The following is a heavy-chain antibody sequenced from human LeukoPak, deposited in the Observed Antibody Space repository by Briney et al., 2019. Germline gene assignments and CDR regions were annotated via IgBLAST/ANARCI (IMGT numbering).Heavy chain of an antibody. CDR3: ARGKQWLPIPYYFDY. CDR1: GYTFTSYG. CDR2: ISAYNGNT. Sequence: GASVKVSCKASGYTFTSYGNSWVRQAPGQGLEWMGWISAYNGNTNYAQKLQGRVTMTTDTSTSTAYMELRSLRSDDTAVYYCARGKQWLPIPYYFDYWGQGTLVTLSS. J-gene: IGHJ4*02. D-gene: IGHD6-19*01. V-gene: IGHV1-18*01.